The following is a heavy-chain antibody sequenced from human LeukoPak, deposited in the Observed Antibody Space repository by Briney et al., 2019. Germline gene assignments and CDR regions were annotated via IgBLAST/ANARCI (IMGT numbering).Heavy chain of an antibody. CDR1: GFTFSSYE. Sequence: PGGSLRLSCAASGFTFSSYEMNWVRQAPGTGLEWVSYISSSGSTIYYADSVKGRFTISRDNAKNSLYLQMNSLRAEDTAVYFCARVKQQLVRLLGRDTTYYYYYYMDVWGKGTTVTVSS. CDR3: ARVKQQLVRLLGRDTTYYYYYYMDV. J-gene: IGHJ6*03. V-gene: IGHV3-48*03. D-gene: IGHD6-13*01. CDR2: ISSSGSTI.